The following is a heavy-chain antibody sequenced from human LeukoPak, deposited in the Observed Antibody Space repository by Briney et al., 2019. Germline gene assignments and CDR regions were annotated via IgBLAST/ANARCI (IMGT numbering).Heavy chain of an antibody. CDR2: VDHSGRT. J-gene: IGHJ4*02. Sequence: KPSGTLSLTCAVSGGSISGDNWWSWVRQAPGKGLEWIGEVDHSGRTNYNPSLKSRATISEDKSKNQFSLIMSSVTAADTAVYYCAKGDRGGWLDFDSWGQGTLVTVSS. D-gene: IGHD3-22*01. CDR1: GGSISGDNW. CDR3: AKGDRGGWLDFDS. V-gene: IGHV4-4*02.